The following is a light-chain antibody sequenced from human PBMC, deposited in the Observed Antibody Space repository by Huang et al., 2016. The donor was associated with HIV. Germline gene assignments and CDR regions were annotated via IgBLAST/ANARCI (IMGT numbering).Light chain of an antibody. Sequence: EIVMTQSPATLSLSPGQGATLSCRASQSVSINLAWYQQKAGQAPRLLIYDASTRATGIPARFRGSGSGTEFTLTINSLQSEDFAVYFCQQYNDWPITFGPGTTVDIK. V-gene: IGKV3-15*01. CDR2: DAS. J-gene: IGKJ3*01. CDR1: QSVSIN. CDR3: QQYNDWPIT.